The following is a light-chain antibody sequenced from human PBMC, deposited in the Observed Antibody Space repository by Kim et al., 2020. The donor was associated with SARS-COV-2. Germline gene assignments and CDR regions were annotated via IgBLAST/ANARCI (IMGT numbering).Light chain of an antibody. Sequence: SVSPGKRATPSCRASQDIANNFAWYQHTPGQAPRLLIYGATTRATGVPARFTGSGSGTEFSLTITSLQSEDFVIYFCQQYSHWPYSFGQGTKLEI. CDR2: GAT. V-gene: IGKV3-15*01. J-gene: IGKJ2*01. CDR1: QDIANN. CDR3: QQYSHWPYS.